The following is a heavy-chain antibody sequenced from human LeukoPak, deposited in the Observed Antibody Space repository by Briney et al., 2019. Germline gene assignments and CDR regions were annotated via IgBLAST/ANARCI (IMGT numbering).Heavy chain of an antibody. CDR3: ARDSKYYDFWSGYFDYYYYGMDV. CDR1: GGSISSGGYY. J-gene: IGHJ6*02. Sequence: SETLSLTCAVSGGSISSGGYYWSWIRQPPGKGLEWIGYIYYSGSTNYNPSLKSRVTISVDTSKNQFSLKLSSVTAADTAVYYCARDSKYYDFWSGYFDYYYYGMDVWGQGTTVTVSS. CDR2: IYYSGST. V-gene: IGHV4-61*08. D-gene: IGHD3-3*01.